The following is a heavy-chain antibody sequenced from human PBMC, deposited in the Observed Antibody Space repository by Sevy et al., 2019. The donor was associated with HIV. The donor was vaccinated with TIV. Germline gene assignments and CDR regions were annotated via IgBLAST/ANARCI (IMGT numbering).Heavy chain of an antibody. CDR2: INSDGRLS. Sequence: GGSLRLSCAASGFTSGSFYMHWVRQTPKKGLVWVSNINSDGRLSNYAESGKGRFIVSRDNAKNTQHLQMTSLGAEDTAVYYCGIGSAGTAEHWGQGILVTVSS. CDR3: GIGSAGTAEH. V-gene: IGHV3-74*01. D-gene: IGHD6-19*01. J-gene: IGHJ4*02. CDR1: GFTSGSFY.